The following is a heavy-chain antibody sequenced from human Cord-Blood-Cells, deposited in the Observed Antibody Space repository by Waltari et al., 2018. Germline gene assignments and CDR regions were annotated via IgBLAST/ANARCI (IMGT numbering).Heavy chain of an antibody. CDR3: ARKGCSSTSCYEDAFDI. CDR2: ISSSGSTI. V-gene: IGHV3-48*03. J-gene: IGHJ3*02. CDR1: GFTFSSYE. D-gene: IGHD2-2*01. Sequence: EVQLVVSGGGLVQPGGSLRLSCAASGFTFSSYEMNWVRQAAGKGLEWVSYISSSGSTIYYADSVKGRFTISRDNAKNSLYLQMNSLRAEDTAVYYCARKGCSSTSCYEDAFDIWGQGTMVTVSS.